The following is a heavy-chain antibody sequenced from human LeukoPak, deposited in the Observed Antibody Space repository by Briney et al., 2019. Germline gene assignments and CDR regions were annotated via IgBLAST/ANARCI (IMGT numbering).Heavy chain of an antibody. CDR2: INADGSST. D-gene: IGHD3-10*01. J-gene: IGHJ4*01. Sequence: GGSLRLSCAASGFTFSSYWMHWVRQVPGKGLVWVSRINADGSSTNYGDSVKGRFTISRDDAKNTLYLQMNSLRAEDTAMYYCARAVYYSNYLGYWGQGTLVTVSS. CDR3: ARAVYYSNYLGY. CDR1: GFTFSSYW. V-gene: IGHV3-74*01.